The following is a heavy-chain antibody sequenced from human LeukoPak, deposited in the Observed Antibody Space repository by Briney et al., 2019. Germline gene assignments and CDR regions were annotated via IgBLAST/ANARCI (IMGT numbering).Heavy chain of an antibody. Sequence: SETLSLTCTGSSGSISTSNYYWGWVRQPPGKALEWIGNIYYSGSTNYNPSLKSRVTISLDTSKNQFSLKLTSVTAADTAVYYCARRWWLRGPDVLIPFDYWGQGTLVSVSS. D-gene: IGHD5-12*01. J-gene: IGHJ4*02. V-gene: IGHV4-39*01. CDR3: ARRWWLRGPDVLIPFDY. CDR2: IYYSGST. CDR1: SGSISTSNYY.